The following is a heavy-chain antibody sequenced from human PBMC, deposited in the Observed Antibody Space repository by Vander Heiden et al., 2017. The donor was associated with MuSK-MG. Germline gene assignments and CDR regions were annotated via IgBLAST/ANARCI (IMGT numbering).Heavy chain of an antibody. CDR3: ARDSSGPAY. V-gene: IGHV3-53*01. D-gene: IGHD3-22*01. J-gene: IGHJ4*02. CDR1: GFSVSGNY. CDR2: IYSGSGT. Sequence: EVQLVESGGGLIQPGGSLRLSCAASGFSVSGNYMSWVRQAPGKGLEWVSVIYSGSGTDYADSVKGRFTIYRDISQNTLHLQMNSLRVEDTAVYYCARDSSGPAYWGQGTLVTVSS.